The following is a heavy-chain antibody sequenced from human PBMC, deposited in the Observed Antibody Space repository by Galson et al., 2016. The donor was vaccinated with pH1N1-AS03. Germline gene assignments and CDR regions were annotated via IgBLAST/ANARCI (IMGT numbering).Heavy chain of an antibody. CDR1: GYSISSGFH. Sequence: ETLSLTCAVSGYSISSGFHWAWVRQPPSKGLEWIGTISHSGNTYYSPSLKSRVTMSVDTSKHQFSLKLSSMTAADAAVYYCARFSGSYQFDYWGQGTLVIVSS. CDR3: ARFSGSYQFDY. CDR2: ISHSGNT. D-gene: IGHD1-26*01. V-gene: IGHV4-38-2*01. J-gene: IGHJ4*02.